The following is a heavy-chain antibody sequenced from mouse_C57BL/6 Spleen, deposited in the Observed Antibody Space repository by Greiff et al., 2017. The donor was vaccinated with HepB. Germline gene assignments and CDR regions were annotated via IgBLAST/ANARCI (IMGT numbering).Heavy chain of an antibody. CDR2: IYPSDSDT. J-gene: IGHJ2*01. CDR1: GYTFTSYW. Sequence: QVQLQQPGAELVRPGSSVKLSCKASGYTFTSYWMDWVKQRPGQGLEWIGNIYPSDSDTQYNQKFKDKATLTVDKSSSTAYMQLSSLTSEDSAVYYCAKGLTGMDYWGQGTTLTVSS. CDR3: AKGLTGMDY. D-gene: IGHD4-1*01. V-gene: IGHV1-61*01.